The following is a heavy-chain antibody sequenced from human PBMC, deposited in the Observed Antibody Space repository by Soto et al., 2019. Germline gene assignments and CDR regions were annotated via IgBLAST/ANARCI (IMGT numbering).Heavy chain of an antibody. J-gene: IGHJ4*01. CDR1: GYAFTGYA. CDR3: ARAVAVPADFDY. D-gene: IGHD6-19*01. V-gene: IGHV1-3*05. CDR2: INAGNGNT. Sequence: QVQLVQSGAEEKKPGASVKVSCKASGYAFTGYAMHWVRQAPGQRLEWMGWINAGNGNTKYSQKFQARVTITRDTSASTAYMALSSLRSEDTAVYYCARAVAVPADFDYWGHGTLVTVSS.